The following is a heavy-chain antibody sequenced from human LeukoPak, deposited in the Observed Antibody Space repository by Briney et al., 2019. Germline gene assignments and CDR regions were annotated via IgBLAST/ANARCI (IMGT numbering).Heavy chain of an antibody. D-gene: IGHD6-13*01. Sequence: PSETLSLTCTVSGGSVSSGNYYWSWIRQPPGKGLEWIGFMSNSGHTDSTPSLKSRVTISVDTSKNQFSLKLNSVTAADTAVYYCARVSAAGTGPDYWGQGTLVTVSS. CDR3: ARVSAAGTGPDY. CDR2: MSNSGHT. J-gene: IGHJ4*02. CDR1: GGSVSSGNYY. V-gene: IGHV4-61*01.